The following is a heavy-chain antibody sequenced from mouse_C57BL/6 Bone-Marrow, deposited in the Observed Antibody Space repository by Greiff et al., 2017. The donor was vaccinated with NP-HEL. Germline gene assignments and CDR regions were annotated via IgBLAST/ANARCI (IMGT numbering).Heavy chain of an antibody. CDR1: GFTFSSYA. D-gene: IGHD2-4*01. CDR3: ARDLGLRLYFDY. V-gene: IGHV5-4*01. CDR2: ISDGGSYT. Sequence: EVKVEESGGGLVKPGGSLKLSCAASGFTFSSYAMSWVRQTPEKRLEWVATISDGGSYTYYPDNVKGRFTISRDNAKNNQYLQMSHLKSEDTAMYYCARDLGLRLYFDYWGQGTTLTVSS. J-gene: IGHJ2*01.